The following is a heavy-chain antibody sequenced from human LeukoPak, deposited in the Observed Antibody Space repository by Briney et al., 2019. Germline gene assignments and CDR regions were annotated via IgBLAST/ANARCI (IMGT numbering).Heavy chain of an antibody. CDR1: GAHISNYY. CDR2: LHAREST. D-gene: IGHD3-22*01. J-gene: IGHJ3*01. CDR3: ASLSSGAAFDV. V-gene: IGHV4-4*07. Sequence: SESLSLTCTVSGAHISNYYWTWVRQSAAQGLEWIGRLHARESTIYNPSLKSRLTMSIDTSKDQLSLPLTSVTAADSAVYYCASLSSGAAFDVWGQGTVVTVSS.